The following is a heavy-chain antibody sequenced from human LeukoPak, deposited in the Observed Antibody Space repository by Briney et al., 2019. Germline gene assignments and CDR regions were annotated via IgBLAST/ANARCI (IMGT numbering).Heavy chain of an antibody. J-gene: IGHJ4*02. D-gene: IGHD3-22*01. CDR2: ISGSGGST. Sequence: GGSLRLSCAASGFTFSSYAMSWVRQAPGKGLEWVSAISGSGGSTYYADSVKGRFTISRDNSKNTLYLQMNGLRAEDTAVYYCAKAPRNYYDSSGPPGGFDYWGQGTLVTVSS. V-gene: IGHV3-23*01. CDR1: GFTFSSYA. CDR3: AKAPRNYYDSSGPPGGFDY.